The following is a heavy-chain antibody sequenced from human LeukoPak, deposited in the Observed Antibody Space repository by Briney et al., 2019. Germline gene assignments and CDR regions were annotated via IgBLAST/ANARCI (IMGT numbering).Heavy chain of an antibody. V-gene: IGHV1-2*02. CDR2: INPNSGGT. J-gene: IGHJ4*02. Sequence: GASVKVSCKASGYTFTGYYMHWVRQAPGQGLEWMGWINPNSGGTNYAQKFQGRVTMTRDTSISTAYMELSRLRSDDTAVYYCARGITIDIVVVVAAIPLDYWGQGTLVTVSS. CDR3: ARGITIDIVVVVAAIPLDY. CDR1: GYTFTGYY. D-gene: IGHD2-15*01.